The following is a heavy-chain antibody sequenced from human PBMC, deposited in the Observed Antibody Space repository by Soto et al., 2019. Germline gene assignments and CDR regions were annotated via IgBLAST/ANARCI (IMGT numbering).Heavy chain of an antibody. CDR2: ISYDGSNK. J-gene: IGHJ4*02. Sequence: GGSLRLSCAASGFTFSSYAMHWVRQAPGKGLEWVAVISYDGSNKYYADSVKGRFTISRDNSKNTLYLQMNSLRAEDTAVYYCAREMGDSSGYPTDYWGQGTLVTVSS. V-gene: IGHV3-30-3*01. D-gene: IGHD3-22*01. CDR1: GFTFSSYA. CDR3: AREMGDSSGYPTDY.